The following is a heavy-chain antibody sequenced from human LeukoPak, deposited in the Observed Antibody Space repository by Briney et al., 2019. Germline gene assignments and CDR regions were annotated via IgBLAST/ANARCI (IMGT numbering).Heavy chain of an antibody. CDR1: GGSITSYY. CDR3: ARLSGYDWESFYDY. Sequence: SETLSLTCTVSGGSITSYYWSWIRQSAGKGLEWIGRIYITGSTTYNPSLKSRVTMSLDTSKNQFSLKLSSVTAADTAVYYCARLSGYDWESFYDYWGQGTLVTVSS. D-gene: IGHD5-12*01. J-gene: IGHJ4*02. CDR2: IYITGST. V-gene: IGHV4-4*07.